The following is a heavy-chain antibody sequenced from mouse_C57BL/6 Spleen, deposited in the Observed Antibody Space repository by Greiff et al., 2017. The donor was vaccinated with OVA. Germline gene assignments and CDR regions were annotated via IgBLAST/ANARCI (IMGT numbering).Heavy chain of an antibody. CDR3: ARHEGDGYFFDY. CDR2: ISSGGSYT. D-gene: IGHD2-3*01. V-gene: IGHV5-6*01. CDR1: GFTFSSYG. Sequence: EVKLMESGGDLVKPGGSLKLSCAASGFTFSSYGMSWVRQTPDKRLEWVATISSGGSYTYYPDSVKGRFTISRDNAKNTLYLQMSSLKSEDTAMYYCARHEGDGYFFDYWGQGTTLTVSS. J-gene: IGHJ2*01.